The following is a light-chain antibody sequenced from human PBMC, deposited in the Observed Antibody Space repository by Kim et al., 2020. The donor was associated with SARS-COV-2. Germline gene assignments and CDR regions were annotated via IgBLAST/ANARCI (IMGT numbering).Light chain of an antibody. Sequence: TSWNSTGSTLGSYDYLSWYQQHPGKAPNLIIDDVSKRPSEVSHRFSGSKSGNTASLTISGLQADDAADYYCSSYTPTTTFELFGGGTQLTVL. CDR2: DVS. V-gene: IGLV2-14*04. CDR1: GSTLGSYDY. J-gene: IGLJ3*02. CDR3: SSYTPTTTFEL.